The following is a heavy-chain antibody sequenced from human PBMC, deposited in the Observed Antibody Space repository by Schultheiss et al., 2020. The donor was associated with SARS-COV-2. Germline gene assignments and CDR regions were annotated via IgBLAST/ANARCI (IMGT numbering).Heavy chain of an antibody. D-gene: IGHD2-21*02. J-gene: IGHJ4*02. Sequence: GGSLRLSCAASGFTFSSYEMNWVRQAPGKGLEWVSYISSGGITIYYADSVKGRFTMSRDNVKNSLYLQMDSLRAEDTAIYYCAKGQSGDNFLFYFGSWGQGTPVTVSS. V-gene: IGHV3-48*03. CDR2: ISSGGITI. CDR1: GFTFSSYE. CDR3: AKGQSGDNFLFYFGS.